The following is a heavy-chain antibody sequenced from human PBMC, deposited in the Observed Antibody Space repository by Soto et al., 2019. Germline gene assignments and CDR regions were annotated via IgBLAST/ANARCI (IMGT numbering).Heavy chain of an antibody. CDR3: VAGPDRAKSAY. Sequence: SETLSLTCTVSGGSINDYYWSWTRQPPGKGLEWIAYGLRPDCTGYNPSLRNRVTISSDTSKNQFSLRLISVTAADTAVYYCVAGPDRAKSAYWGQGTLVTVSS. CDR1: GGSINDYY. V-gene: IGHV4-59*01. J-gene: IGHJ4*01. CDR2: GLRPDCT.